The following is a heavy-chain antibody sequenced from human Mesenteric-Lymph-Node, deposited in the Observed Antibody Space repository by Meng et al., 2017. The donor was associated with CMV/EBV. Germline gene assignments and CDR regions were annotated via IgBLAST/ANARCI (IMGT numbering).Heavy chain of an antibody. D-gene: IGHD1-26*01. CDR3: VNDGAI. CDR2: IYSDDTT. CDR1: GFTFISYA. J-gene: IGHJ4*02. Sequence: GESLKISCAASGFTFISYAISWVRQAPGKGLEWVSVIYSDDTTYYADSVKGRFTISRDTSKNTLYLQMNSLGLKDTAVYYCVNDGAIWGQGTLVTVSS. V-gene: IGHV3-66*02.